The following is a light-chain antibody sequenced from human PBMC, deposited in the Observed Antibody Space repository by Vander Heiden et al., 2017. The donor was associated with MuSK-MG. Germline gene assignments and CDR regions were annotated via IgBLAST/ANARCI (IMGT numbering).Light chain of an antibody. V-gene: IGKV3-15*01. J-gene: IGKJ4*01. CDR1: QSVDTK. Sequence: EIVMTQSPATLSVSPGETATLSCRASQSVDTKLAWYQQKPGQTSRLLIYGATTRVTGTPARFRGGGSGTEFTLTISSLQSDDFAVYYCQAFNAWPLFGGGTKVEIK. CDR2: GAT. CDR3: QAFNAWPL.